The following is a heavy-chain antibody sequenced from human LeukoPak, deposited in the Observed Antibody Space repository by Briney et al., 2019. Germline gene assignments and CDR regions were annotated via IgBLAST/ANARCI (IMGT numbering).Heavy chain of an antibody. CDR2: ISGDGTTI. CDR3: ARDTGGLHY. D-gene: IGHD2-8*02. Sequence: GGSLRLSCATSGITFSNYRMHWVRQVPGKGLEWVSRISGDGTTISYADSVKGRFTISRDNAKNTLYLQMSSLRAEDTAVYYCARDTGGLHYWGQGALVTVSS. CDR1: GITFSNYR. J-gene: IGHJ4*02. V-gene: IGHV3-74*01.